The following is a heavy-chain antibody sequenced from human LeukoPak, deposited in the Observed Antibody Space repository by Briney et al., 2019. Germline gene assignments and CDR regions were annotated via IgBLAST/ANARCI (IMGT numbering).Heavy chain of an antibody. D-gene: IGHD2-2*01. Sequence: GGSLRLSCAVSGFTFNNYAMNWVRQGPGEGLEWVSAISGTGSSTYYADSVKGRFTISRDNAKNTLYLQMNSLRAEDTAVYYCVRGGFTGTSCPYFDYWGQGTLVTVSS. J-gene: IGHJ4*02. CDR3: VRGGFTGTSCPYFDY. CDR2: ISGTGSST. CDR1: GFTFNNYA. V-gene: IGHV3-23*01.